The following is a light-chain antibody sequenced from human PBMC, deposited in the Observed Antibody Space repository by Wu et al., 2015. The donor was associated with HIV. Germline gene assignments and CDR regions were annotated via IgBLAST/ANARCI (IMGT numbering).Light chain of an antibody. CDR1: QSVNTF. Sequence: EIVLTQSPATLSLSPGETATLSCRASQSVNTFLSWYQQRPGQTPRLLIYDASNRATGIPARFSGSGSGTDFTLTISSLEPEDFAVYYCQQHSGWPHAFGGGTKVEIK. J-gene: IGKJ4*01. CDR2: DAS. CDR3: QQHSGWPHA. V-gene: IGKV3-11*01.